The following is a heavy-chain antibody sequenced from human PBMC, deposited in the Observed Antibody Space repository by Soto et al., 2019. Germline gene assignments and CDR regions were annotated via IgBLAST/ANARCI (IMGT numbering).Heavy chain of an antibody. CDR1: GFTFSSYS. V-gene: IGHV3-21*01. CDR3: ARDRGDYEGLVPYSFAH. D-gene: IGHD4-17*01. Sequence: PGGSLRLSCAASGFTFSSYSMHWVRQAPGKGLEWVSSISSRSRSIYYADSQKGRFTISGDNTKNSLYLQMNNLRAEDTAVYYCARDRGDYEGLVPYSFAHWGQGTLVPVSS. CDR2: ISSRSRSI. J-gene: IGHJ4*02.